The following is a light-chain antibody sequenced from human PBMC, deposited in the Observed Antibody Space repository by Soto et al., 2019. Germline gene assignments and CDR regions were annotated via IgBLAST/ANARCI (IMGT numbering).Light chain of an antibody. CDR1: SSDVGGYNY. CDR3: SSYTSSSTLYV. V-gene: IGLV2-14*01. CDR2: EVS. J-gene: IGLJ1*01. Sequence: QSVLTQPASVSRSPGQSITISCTGTSSDVGGYNYVSWYQQHPGKAPKLMIYEVSNRPSGVSNRFSGSKSGNTASLTISGLQAEDEADYYCSSYTSSSTLYVFGTGTKLPVL.